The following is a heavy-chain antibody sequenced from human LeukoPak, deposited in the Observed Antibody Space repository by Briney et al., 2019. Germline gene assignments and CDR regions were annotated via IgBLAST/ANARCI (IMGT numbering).Heavy chain of an antibody. CDR3: ARGRARWKLPIYFDY. CDR1: GGSFSGCY. D-gene: IGHD1-26*01. J-gene: IGHJ4*02. V-gene: IGHV4-34*01. Sequence: SETLSLTCAVYGGSFSGCYWSWIRQPPGKGLEWIGEINHSGSTNYNPSLKSRVTISVDTSKNQFSLKLSSVTAADTAVYYCARGRARWKLPIYFDYWGQGTLVTVSS. CDR2: INHSGST.